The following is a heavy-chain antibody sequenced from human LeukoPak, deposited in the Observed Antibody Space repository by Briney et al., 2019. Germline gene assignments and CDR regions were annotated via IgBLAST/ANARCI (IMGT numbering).Heavy chain of an antibody. CDR1: GGSISSGSYY. J-gene: IGHJ6*02. CDR2: IYTSGST. CDR3: ARDGRRQATVAVYYYYGMDV. D-gene: IGHD4-23*01. V-gene: IGHV4-61*02. Sequence: SQTLSLTRTVSGGSISSGSYYWSWIRQPAGKGLEWIGRIYTSGSTNYNPSLKSRVTISVDTSKNQFSLKLSSVTAADTAVYYCARDGRRQATVAVYYYYGMDVWGQGTTVTVSS.